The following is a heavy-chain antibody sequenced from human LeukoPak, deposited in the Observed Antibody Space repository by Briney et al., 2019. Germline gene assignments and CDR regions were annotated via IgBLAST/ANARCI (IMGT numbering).Heavy chain of an antibody. CDR3: ARYYDSSGYTQGAFDI. CDR2: FYRGGST. V-gene: IGHV3-66*02. D-gene: IGHD3-22*01. J-gene: IGHJ3*02. Sequence: GRSLRPSCAAYGSSVSTNFMSWVRQAPGKGLEWVSSFYRGGSTRYVNSVKGRFTTSRDHSKNTMYIQMNSLRVEDTAVYYCARYYDSSGYTQGAFDIWGQGTMVTVS. CDR1: GSSVSTNF.